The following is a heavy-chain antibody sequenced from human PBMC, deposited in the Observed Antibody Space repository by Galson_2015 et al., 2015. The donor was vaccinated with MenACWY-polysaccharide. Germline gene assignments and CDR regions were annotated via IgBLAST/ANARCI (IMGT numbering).Heavy chain of an antibody. V-gene: IGHV3-74*01. CDR1: GFTFGTYW. J-gene: IGHJ3*01. Sequence: SLRLSCAASGFTFGTYWVHWVHQAPGEGLVWVSRINTDGSSTSYADSVKDRFTVSRDNAKNTVYLQMNSLRAEDTAVYYCARDPHCGAGCSIHDAFDVWGQGTKVTVSA. D-gene: IGHD2-21*02. CDR3: ARDPHCGAGCSIHDAFDV. CDR2: INTDGSST.